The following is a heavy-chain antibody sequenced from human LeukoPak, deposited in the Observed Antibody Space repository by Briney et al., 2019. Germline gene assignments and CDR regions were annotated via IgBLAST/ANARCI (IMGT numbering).Heavy chain of an antibody. CDR2: INHSGST. V-gene: IGHV4-34*01. D-gene: IGHD4-11*01. J-gene: IGHJ4*02. CDR1: GGSFRGYY. Sequence: SETLSLTCAVYGGSFRGYYWSWIRQPPGKGLEWIGEINHSGSTNYNPSLKSRVTIPVDTSKNQFSLKLSSVTAANTAVYYCARVYSNSDYWGQGTLVTVSS. CDR3: ARVYSNSDY.